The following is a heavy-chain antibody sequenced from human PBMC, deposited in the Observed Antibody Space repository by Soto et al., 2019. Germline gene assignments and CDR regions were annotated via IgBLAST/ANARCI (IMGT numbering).Heavy chain of an antibody. CDR3: ARLNLVCSSTSCYNYYYMDV. D-gene: IGHD2-2*02. V-gene: IGHV5-51*01. J-gene: IGHJ6*03. CDR1: GYSFTSYW. Sequence: GESLKISCKGSGYSFTSYWIGWVRQMPGKGLEWMGIIYPGDSDTRYSPSFQGQVTISADKSISTAYLQWSSLKASDTAMYYCARLNLVCSSTSCYNYYYMDVWGKGTTVTVSS. CDR2: IYPGDSDT.